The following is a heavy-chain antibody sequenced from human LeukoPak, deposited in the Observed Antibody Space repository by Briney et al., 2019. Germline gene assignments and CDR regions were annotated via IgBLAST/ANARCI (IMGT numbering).Heavy chain of an antibody. CDR2: ISYDGSNK. Sequence: GGSLRLSCAASGFTFSSYAMHWVRQAPGKGLEWVAVISYDGSNKYYADSVKGRSTISRDNSKNTLYLQMNSLRAEDTAVYYCARERDAGPFDYWGQGTLVTVSS. CDR1: GFTFSSYA. V-gene: IGHV3-30-3*01. J-gene: IGHJ4*02. CDR3: ARERDAGPFDY.